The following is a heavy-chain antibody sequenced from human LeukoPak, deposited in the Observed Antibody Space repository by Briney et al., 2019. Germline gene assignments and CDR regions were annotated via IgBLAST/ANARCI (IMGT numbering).Heavy chain of an antibody. D-gene: IGHD4-17*01. Sequence: PGGSLRLSCAASGFTFSSFAMTWVRQAPGKGLGWVSSITVIHGPTYNTDSVNGRFTISRDNSQNTLYLQMNDLRAEDTAVYYCTKDPSGDYVGAFDPWGQGTLVTVSS. CDR1: GFTFSSFA. V-gene: IGHV3-23*01. CDR2: ITVIHGPT. CDR3: TKDPSGDYVGAFDP. J-gene: IGHJ5*02.